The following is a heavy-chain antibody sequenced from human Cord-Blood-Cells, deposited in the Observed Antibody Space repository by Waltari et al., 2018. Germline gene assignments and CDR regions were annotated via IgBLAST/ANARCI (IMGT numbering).Heavy chain of an antibody. CDR1: GGSFSGYY. D-gene: IGHD3-22*01. CDR3: ARGYRGGYYYY. V-gene: IGHV4-34*01. CDR2: INHSGST. Sequence: QVQLQQWGAGLLKPSETLSLTCAVYGGSFSGYYWSWIRQPPGKGLEWIGEINHSGSTNYNPSLKSRVTISVDTSKNQFSLKLSSVTAADTAVYYCARGYRGGYYYYRGQGTLVTVSS. J-gene: IGHJ4*02.